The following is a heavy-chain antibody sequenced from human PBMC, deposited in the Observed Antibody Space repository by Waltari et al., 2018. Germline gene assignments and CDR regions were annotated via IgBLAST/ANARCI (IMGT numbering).Heavy chain of an antibody. CDR1: GGSFSGYY. CDR3: ARALPDYDFWSGYFGSNWFDP. V-gene: IGHV4-34*01. Sequence: QVQLQQWGAGLLKPSETLSLTCAVYGGSFSGYYWSWIRQPPGKGLEWIGEIKHSGSTNYNPSLKSRVTISVDTSKNQFSLKLSSVTAADTAVYYCARALPDYDFWSGYFGSNWFDPWGQGTLVTVSS. CDR2: IKHSGST. D-gene: IGHD3-3*01. J-gene: IGHJ5*02.